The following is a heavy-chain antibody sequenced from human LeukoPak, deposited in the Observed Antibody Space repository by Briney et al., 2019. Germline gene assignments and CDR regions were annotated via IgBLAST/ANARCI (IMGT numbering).Heavy chain of an antibody. CDR2: INHSGGT. J-gene: IGHJ3*02. CDR3: ARPGWLLRSQRAFDI. V-gene: IGHV4-34*01. D-gene: IGHD3-22*01. CDR1: GGSFSGYY. Sequence: PSETLSLTCAVYGGSFSGYYWSWIRQPPGKGLEWIGEINHSGGTNYNPSLKSRVTISVDTSKNQFSLKLSSVTAADTAVYYCARPGWLLRSQRAFDIWGQGTMVTVSS.